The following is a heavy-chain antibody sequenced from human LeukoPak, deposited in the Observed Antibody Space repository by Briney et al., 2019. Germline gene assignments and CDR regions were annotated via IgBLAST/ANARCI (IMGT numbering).Heavy chain of an antibody. J-gene: IGHJ4*02. D-gene: IGHD3-9*01. CDR1: GYTFTTYG. CDR3: ARETYSNILTGTDY. V-gene: IGHV1-18*01. Sequence: ASVKVSCKASGYTFTTYGLSWVRQAPGQGLEWLGWISTYDDNIKYAQTLQGRLTLTIDTSTNTAYMELRSLISDDTAVYYCARETYSNILTGTDYWGPGTLITVSS. CDR2: ISTYDDNI.